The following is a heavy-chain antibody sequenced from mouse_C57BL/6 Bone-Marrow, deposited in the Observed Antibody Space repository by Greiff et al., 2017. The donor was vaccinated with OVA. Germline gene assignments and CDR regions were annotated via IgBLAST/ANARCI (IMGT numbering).Heavy chain of an antibody. CDR3: ARLRGRHWYFDV. CDR2: ISNGGGST. D-gene: IGHD1-2*01. Sequence: EVKLMESGGGLVQPGGSLKLSCAASGFTFSDYYMYWVRQTPEKRLEWVAYISNGGGSTYYPDTVKGRFTISRDNAKNTLYLQMSRLKSEDTAMYYCARLRGRHWYFDVWGTGTTVTVSS. CDR1: GFTFSDYY. J-gene: IGHJ1*03. V-gene: IGHV5-12*01.